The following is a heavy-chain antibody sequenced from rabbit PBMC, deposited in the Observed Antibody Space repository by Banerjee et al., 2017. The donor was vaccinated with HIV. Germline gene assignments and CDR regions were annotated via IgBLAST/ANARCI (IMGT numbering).Heavy chain of an antibody. Sequence: QSLEESGGDLVKPGASLTLTCTASGFSFSTSYYMCWVRQAPGKGLEWIACIGTVSGNTYYASWAKGRFTISKTSSTTVTLQMTSLTAADTATYFCARDVAGDGDGHFNLWGPGTLVTVS. CDR2: IGTVSGNT. V-gene: IGHV1S40*01. D-gene: IGHD4-2*01. CDR3: ARDVAGDGDGHFNL. J-gene: IGHJ4*01. CDR1: GFSFSTSYY.